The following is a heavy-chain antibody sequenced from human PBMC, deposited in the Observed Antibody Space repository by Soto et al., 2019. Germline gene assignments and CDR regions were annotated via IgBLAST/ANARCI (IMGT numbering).Heavy chain of an antibody. Sequence: ASVKVSCKASGFTFTSSAVQWVRQARGQRLGWIGWIVVGSGNTNYAQKFQERVTITRDMSTSTAYRELSSLRSEDTAVYYCEASPYYYASSGYHNPYRSAFDIWGQGTMVTVSS. CDR3: EASPYYYASSGYHNPYRSAFDI. D-gene: IGHD3-22*01. CDR1: GFTFTSSA. CDR2: IVVGSGNT. J-gene: IGHJ3*02. V-gene: IGHV1-58*01.